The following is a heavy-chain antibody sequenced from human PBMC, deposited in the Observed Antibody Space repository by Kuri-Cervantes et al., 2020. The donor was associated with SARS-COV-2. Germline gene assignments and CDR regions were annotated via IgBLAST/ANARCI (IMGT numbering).Heavy chain of an antibody. J-gene: IGHJ4*02. CDR2: IDSSSYYI. D-gene: IGHD7-27*01. V-gene: IGHV3-21*01. Sequence: GESLKISCAASGFTFSGYSMNWIRQAPGKGLEWVASIDSSSYYIYHADSVKGRLTISRDNAKTSLYLQMNSLKPEDTAVYYCAREEGGELGAAFDYWGQGALVTVSS. CDR3: AREEGGELGAAFDY. CDR1: GFTFSGYS.